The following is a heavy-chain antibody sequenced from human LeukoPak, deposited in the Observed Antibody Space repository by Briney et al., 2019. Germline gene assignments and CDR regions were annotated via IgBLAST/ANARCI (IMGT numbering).Heavy chain of an antibody. J-gene: IGHJ4*02. Sequence: SQTLSLTCTVSGGSISSGSYYWSWMRQPAGKGLEWIGRIYTSGSTNYNPSLKSRVTISVDTSKNQFSLKLSSVTAADTAVYYCARGQRRSKIDYWGQGTLVTVSS. V-gene: IGHV4-61*02. CDR3: ARGQRRSKIDY. CDR2: IYTSGST. CDR1: GGSISSGSYY.